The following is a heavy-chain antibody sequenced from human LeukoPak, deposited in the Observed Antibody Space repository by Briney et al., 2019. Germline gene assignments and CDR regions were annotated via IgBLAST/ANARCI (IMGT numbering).Heavy chain of an antibody. Sequence: ASVKVSCKASGCTFTSYYMHWVRQAPGQGLEWMGIINPSGGSTSYAQKFQGRVTMTRDTSTSTVYMELSSLRSEDTAVYYCARDPGATGDYGDGNWFDPWGQGTLVTVSS. J-gene: IGHJ5*02. D-gene: IGHD4-17*01. CDR1: GCTFTSYY. V-gene: IGHV1-46*01. CDR3: ARDPGATGDYGDGNWFDP. CDR2: INPSGGST.